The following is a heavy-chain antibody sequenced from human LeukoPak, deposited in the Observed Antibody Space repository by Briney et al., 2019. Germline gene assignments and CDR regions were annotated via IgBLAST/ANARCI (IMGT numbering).Heavy chain of an antibody. V-gene: IGHV1-24*01. D-gene: IGHD3-22*01. CDR2: FDPEDGET. J-gene: IGHJ4*02. Sequence: ASVKVSCKVSGYTLTELSMHWVRQAPGKGLEWMGGFDPEDGETIYAQKLQGRVTMTTDTSTSTAYMELRSLRSDDTAVYYCARDRTDSSGRVIDYWGQGTLVTVSS. CDR3: ARDRTDSSGRVIDY. CDR1: GYTLTELS.